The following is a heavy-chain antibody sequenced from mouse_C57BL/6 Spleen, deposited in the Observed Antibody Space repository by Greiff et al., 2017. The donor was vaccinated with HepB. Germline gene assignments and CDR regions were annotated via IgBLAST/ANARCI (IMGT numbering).Heavy chain of an antibody. CDR1: GYTFTSYW. Sequence: QVQLQQPGAELVRPGSSVKLSCKASGYTFTSYWMDWVKQRPGQGLEWIGNIYPSDSETHYNQKFKDKATLTVDKSSSTAYMQLSSLTSEDSAVYYCAREGGYYDAIDYWGQGTSVTVSS. V-gene: IGHV1-61*01. J-gene: IGHJ4*01. CDR2: IYPSDSET. CDR3: AREGGYYDAIDY. D-gene: IGHD2-2*01.